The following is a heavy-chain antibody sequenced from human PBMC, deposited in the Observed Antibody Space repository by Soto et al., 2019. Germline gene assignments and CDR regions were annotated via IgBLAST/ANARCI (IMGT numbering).Heavy chain of an antibody. Sequence: QVQVVQSGAEVKKPGASVKVSCKVSGYTLTDLAMHWVRQAPGKGLEWVGGFDPEEGETIYAQKFQGRVTMTEDTSTDTAYMELSSLRSEDTAVYYCATRGTRWLQSPFDYLGQGTLVTVSS. D-gene: IGHD1-1*01. J-gene: IGHJ4*02. V-gene: IGHV1-24*01. CDR3: ATRGTRWLQSPFDY. CDR2: FDPEEGET. CDR1: GYTLTDLA.